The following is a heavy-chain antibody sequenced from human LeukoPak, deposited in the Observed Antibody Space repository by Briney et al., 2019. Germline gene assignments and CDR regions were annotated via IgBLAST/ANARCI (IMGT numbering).Heavy chain of an antibody. CDR1: GYRFPTYW. D-gene: IGHD5-18*01. J-gene: IGHJ4*02. V-gene: IGHV5-51*01. CDR3: ARSLTVAREYNYGYGH. CDR2: IYAGDSNT. Sequence: PGESLKISCKGSGYRFPTYWIGWVRQMPGKGVEWIGIIYAGDSNTRYSPSYQGLVTISADKSISTAYLQWSSRKASDTAMYYCARSLTVAREYNYGYGHWGQGTLVTVSS.